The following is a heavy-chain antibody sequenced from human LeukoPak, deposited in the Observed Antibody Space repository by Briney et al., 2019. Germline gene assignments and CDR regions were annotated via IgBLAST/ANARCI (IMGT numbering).Heavy chain of an antibody. Sequence: PSETLSLTCTVSGGSISSSSYYWGWIRQPPGKGLEWIGSIYYSGSTYYNPSLKSRVTISVDTSKNQFSLKLSSVTAADTAVYYCASSSLYYDFWSRNWFDPWGQGTLVTVSS. V-gene: IGHV4-39*07. J-gene: IGHJ5*02. D-gene: IGHD3-3*01. CDR3: ASSSLYYDFWSRNWFDP. CDR1: GGSISSSSYY. CDR2: IYYSGST.